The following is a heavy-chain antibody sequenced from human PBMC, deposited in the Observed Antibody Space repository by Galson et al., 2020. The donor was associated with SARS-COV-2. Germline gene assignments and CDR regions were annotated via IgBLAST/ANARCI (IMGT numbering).Heavy chain of an antibody. D-gene: IGHD6-19*01. CDR1: GFSFTTYW. CDR3: ARRGNDWAVAAPTAFDS. J-gene: IGHJ3*02. V-gene: IGHV5-51*01. CDR2: IYPTDSDA. Sequence: GESLKISCKGSGFSFTTYWIGWVRQMPGKGLEWMGIIYPTDSDATYSPSFQGQVTISADKSISTAYLQWSSLKASDTAMYYCARRGNDWAVAAPTAFDSWGQGTMVTVSS.